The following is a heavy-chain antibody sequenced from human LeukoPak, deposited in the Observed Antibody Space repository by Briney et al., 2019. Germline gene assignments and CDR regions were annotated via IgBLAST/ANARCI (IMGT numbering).Heavy chain of an antibody. V-gene: IGHV3-21*01. CDR3: ARSRRIDY. Sequence: GGSLRLSCAASGFTFSNYNMNWVRQAPGKAMEWVSSITSSGTYIFYADSVKGRFTISRDNAKNSLYLQMNSLRAEDTAVYYCARSRRIDYWGQGTLVTVSS. CDR2: ITSSGTYI. J-gene: IGHJ4*02. CDR1: GFTFSNYN.